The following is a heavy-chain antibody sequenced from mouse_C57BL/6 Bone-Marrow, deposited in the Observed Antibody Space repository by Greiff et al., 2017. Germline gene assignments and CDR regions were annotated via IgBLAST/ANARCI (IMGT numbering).Heavy chain of an antibody. J-gene: IGHJ3*01. Sequence: VQLQQPGAELVMPGASVKLSCKASGYTFTSYWMHWVKKRPGQGLEWIGEIDPSDSYTNYNQKFKGKSTLTVDKSSSTAYMQLSSLTSEDSAVYYCARDGYDGAWFAYWGQGTLVTVSA. D-gene: IGHD2-2*01. CDR2: IDPSDSYT. CDR3: ARDGYDGAWFAY. CDR1: GYTFTSYW. V-gene: IGHV1-69*01.